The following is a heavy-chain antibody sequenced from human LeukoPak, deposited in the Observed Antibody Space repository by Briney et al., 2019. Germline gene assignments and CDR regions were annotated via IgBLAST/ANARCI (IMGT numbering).Heavy chain of an antibody. Sequence: GGSLRLSCAASGFSFSSSYMSWVRQAPGKGLEWVSVIYSGGSTYYADSVKGRFTISRDNSKNTRYLQMNSLRAEDTAVYYCARGRDLLPTSDFDYWGQGTLVTVSS. CDR3: ARGRDLLPTSDFDY. CDR1: GFSFSSSY. J-gene: IGHJ4*02. D-gene: IGHD1-26*01. V-gene: IGHV3-53*01. CDR2: IYSGGST.